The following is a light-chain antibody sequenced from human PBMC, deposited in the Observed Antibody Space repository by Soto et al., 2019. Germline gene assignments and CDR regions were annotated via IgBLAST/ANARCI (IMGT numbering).Light chain of an antibody. CDR3: MQALQTPLT. CDR1: QSLLHSNGYNY. J-gene: IGKJ1*01. CDR2: LGS. V-gene: IGKV2-28*01. Sequence: DIVMTQSPLSLPVTPGEPASISCRSSQSLLHSNGYNYLDWYLQKPGQSPQLLIYLGSNRASGVPDRFSGSGSGTDFTLKISRVEAEDVGVYYCMQALQTPLTIGQGTKVDIK.